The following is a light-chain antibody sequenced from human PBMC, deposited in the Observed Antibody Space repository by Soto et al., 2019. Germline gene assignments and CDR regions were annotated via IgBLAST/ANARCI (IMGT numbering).Light chain of an antibody. J-gene: IGLJ2*01. CDR2: DVS. Sequence: QSALTQPASVSGSPGQSITISCTGTSSDVGGYKYVSWYQQHPGKAPKLMIYDVSSRPSGVSNRFAGSKSGNTASLTISGLPAEDEAYYYCSSYTSSVTYVVFGGGTKLTVL. CDR3: SSYTSSVTYVV. CDR1: SSDVGGYKY. V-gene: IGLV2-14*01.